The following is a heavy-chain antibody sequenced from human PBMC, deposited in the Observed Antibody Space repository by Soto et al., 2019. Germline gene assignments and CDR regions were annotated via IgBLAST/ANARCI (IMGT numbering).Heavy chain of an antibody. CDR1: GGSISSFY. CDR3: ARGLSDRSVHNY. V-gene: IGHV4-59*01. J-gene: IGHJ4*02. CDR2: IYYNGMT. D-gene: IGHD3-3*01. Sequence: SETLSLTCTVSGGSISSFYWSWIRQPPGKGLEWIGYIYYNGMTNYNPSLKSRATISVDTSKNQFSLKMTSVTAADTAVYYCARGLSDRSVHNYWGQGTLVIVSS.